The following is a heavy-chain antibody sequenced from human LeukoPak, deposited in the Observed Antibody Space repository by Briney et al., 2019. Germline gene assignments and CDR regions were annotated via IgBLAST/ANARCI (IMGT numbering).Heavy chain of an antibody. CDR1: GLTFSSYG. V-gene: IGHV3-33*01. CDR3: ARESDYDSSGYYRPYYYYYGMDV. Sequence: GGSLRLSCAASGLTFSSYGMHWVRQAPGKGLEWVAVIWYDGSNKYYADSVKGRFTISRDNSKNTLYLQMNSLRAEDTAVYYCARESDYDSSGYYRPYYYYYGMDVWGQGTTVTVSS. CDR2: IWYDGSNK. D-gene: IGHD3-22*01. J-gene: IGHJ6*02.